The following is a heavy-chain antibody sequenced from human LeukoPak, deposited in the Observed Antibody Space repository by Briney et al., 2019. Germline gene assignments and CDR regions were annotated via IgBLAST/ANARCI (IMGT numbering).Heavy chain of an antibody. CDR3: ARHVSLRQLVRSSSYYFDY. V-gene: IGHV4-39*01. D-gene: IGHD6-13*01. CDR2: IYYSGST. Sequence: SETLSLTCTVSGSSISSSTYYWGWIRQPPGKGLEWIGSIYYSGSTYNNPSLKSRVTISVDTSKNQFSLKLSSVTAADTAVYYCARHVSLRQLVRSSSYYFDYWGQGTLVTVSS. CDR1: GSSISSSTYY. J-gene: IGHJ4*02.